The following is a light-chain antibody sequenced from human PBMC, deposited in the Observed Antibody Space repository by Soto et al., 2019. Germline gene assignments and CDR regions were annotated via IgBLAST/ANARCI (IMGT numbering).Light chain of an antibody. CDR1: SSDVGGYNY. Sequence: QSALTQPPSASGSPGQSVTISCTGTSSDVGGYNYVSWYQQHPGKAPKLMISEGSKRPSGVTDRFSGSKSGNTASLTVSGLRADDEADYYCSSFAGNNNLLFGGGTKLTVL. V-gene: IGLV2-8*01. CDR3: SSFAGNNNLL. CDR2: EGS. J-gene: IGLJ2*01.